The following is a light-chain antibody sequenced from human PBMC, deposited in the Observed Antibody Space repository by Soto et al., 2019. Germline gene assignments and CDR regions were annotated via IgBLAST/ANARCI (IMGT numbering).Light chain of an antibody. CDR2: GAS. Sequence: EIVLTQSPGTLSLSPGDRATLSCRASQSVSTNYLAWYQQSLGQAPRLLIYGASSSATGIPDRFSGNGSGTDFTLTISRLEPEDFAVYYCHQYGSTPFTFGPGTKVDIK. CDR3: HQYGSTPFT. V-gene: IGKV3-20*01. J-gene: IGKJ3*01. CDR1: QSVSTNY.